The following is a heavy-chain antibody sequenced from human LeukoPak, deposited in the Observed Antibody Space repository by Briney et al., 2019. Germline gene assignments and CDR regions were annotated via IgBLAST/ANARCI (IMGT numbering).Heavy chain of an antibody. Sequence: WASVKVSFKASVDTFITYAISWVRQAPGQRLEWMGGIIPIVGTANYAQKFQGRGTITTDESTSTGYMELSSLRSEDKAVYYCARGSRDVGATSMGAFDIWGQGTMVTVSS. J-gene: IGHJ3*02. V-gene: IGHV1-69*05. CDR1: VDTFITYA. CDR2: IIPIVGTA. CDR3: ARGSRDVGATSMGAFDI. D-gene: IGHD1-26*01.